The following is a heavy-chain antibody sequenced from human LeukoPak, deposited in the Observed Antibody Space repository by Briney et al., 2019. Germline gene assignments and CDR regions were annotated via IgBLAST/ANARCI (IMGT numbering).Heavy chain of an antibody. CDR2: IKHDGSEQ. J-gene: IGHJ4*02. V-gene: IGHV3-7*01. CDR3: ARLGEKADFDY. Sequence: GGSLRLSCAASGFTFSSYWMSWVRQAPGKGLEWVANIKHDGSEQYYVDSVKGRFTLSRDNAENSLYLQMNSPRAEDTAVYYCARLGEKADFDYWGQGTLVTVSS. CDR1: GFTFSSYW. D-gene: IGHD3-16*01.